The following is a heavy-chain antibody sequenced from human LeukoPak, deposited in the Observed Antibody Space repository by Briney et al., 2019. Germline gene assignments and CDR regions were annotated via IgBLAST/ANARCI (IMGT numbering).Heavy chain of an antibody. Sequence: SVKVSCKASGGTFSSYAISLVRQAPGQGLEWMGRIIPIFGTANYAQKFQGRVTITTDESTSTAYMELSSLRSEDTAVYYCASLTTVTTGDDYWGQGTLVTVSS. CDR2: IIPIFGTA. J-gene: IGHJ4*02. CDR3: ASLTTVTTGDDY. V-gene: IGHV1-69*05. D-gene: IGHD4-17*01. CDR1: GGTFSSYA.